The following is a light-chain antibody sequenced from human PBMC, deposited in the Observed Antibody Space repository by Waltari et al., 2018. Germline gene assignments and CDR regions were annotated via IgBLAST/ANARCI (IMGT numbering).Light chain of an antibody. CDR3: QHYVRLPVT. J-gene: IGKJ1*01. V-gene: IGKV3-20*01. CDR2: DAS. CDR1: QSVSKY. Sequence: VLTQSPVTLSLSPGERATVSCRATQSVSKYLAWYRLKPGQAPRLLIYDASKRATGIPDRFSGSGSGTDFSLTISRLEPEDFAVYYCQHYVRLPVTFGQGTKVEIK.